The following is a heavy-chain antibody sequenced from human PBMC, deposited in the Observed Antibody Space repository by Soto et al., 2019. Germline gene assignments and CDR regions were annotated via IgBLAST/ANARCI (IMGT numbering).Heavy chain of an antibody. CDR3: AGSPGRDGYNHFEY. CDR1: GFTFSIYS. Sequence: GGSLRLSCAASGFTFSIYSMSWVRQAPGKGLEWVSSISSTSSYIYYADSVKGRFTISRDNAKNSLDLQMNSLRAEDTAVYYCAGSPGRDGYNHFEYWGQGTLVTVSS. V-gene: IGHV3-21*01. D-gene: IGHD5-12*01. CDR2: ISSTSSYI. J-gene: IGHJ4*02.